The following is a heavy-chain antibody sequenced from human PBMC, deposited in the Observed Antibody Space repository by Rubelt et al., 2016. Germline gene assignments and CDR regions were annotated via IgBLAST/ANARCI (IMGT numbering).Heavy chain of an antibody. J-gene: IGHJ5*02. V-gene: IGHV4-61*01. Sequence: QLQLQESGPGLVKPSETLSLTCTVSGGSISSSSYYWSWIRQPPGKGLEWIGYIYYSGSTNYNPSLKSRVTISGDTSKNQFSLKLSSVTAADTAVYYCAKTGDPGQFDPWGQGTLVTVSS. CDR2: IYYSGST. CDR1: GGSISSSSYY. D-gene: IGHD7-27*01. CDR3: AKTGDPGQFDP.